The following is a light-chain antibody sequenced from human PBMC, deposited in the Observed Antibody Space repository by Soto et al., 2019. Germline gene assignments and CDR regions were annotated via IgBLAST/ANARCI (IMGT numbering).Light chain of an antibody. J-gene: IGKJ4*01. CDR3: QQYGNSPLT. CDR2: GAS. V-gene: IGKV3-20*01. CDR1: QSVTSSY. Sequence: EIVLTQSPGTLSLSPGERATLSCRASQSVTSSYLGWYQQKPGQAPRLLIYGASSRATGIPDRFSGSGSGTDFTLTISRLEPEDFAVSYCQQYGNSPLTFGGGTKVEIK.